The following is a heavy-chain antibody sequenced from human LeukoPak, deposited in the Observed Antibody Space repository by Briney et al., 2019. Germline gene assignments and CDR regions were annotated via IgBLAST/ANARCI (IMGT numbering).Heavy chain of an antibody. Sequence: ASVKVSCKASGYTFTGYHMHWVRQAPGQGLEWMGWINTNTGNPTYAQGFTGRFVFSLDTSVSTAYLQISSLKAEDTAVYYCARDPPKLDALDAFDIWGQGTMATVSS. V-gene: IGHV7-4-1*02. J-gene: IGHJ3*02. CDR1: GYTFTGYH. D-gene: IGHD1-1*01. CDR3: ARDPPKLDALDAFDI. CDR2: INTNTGNP.